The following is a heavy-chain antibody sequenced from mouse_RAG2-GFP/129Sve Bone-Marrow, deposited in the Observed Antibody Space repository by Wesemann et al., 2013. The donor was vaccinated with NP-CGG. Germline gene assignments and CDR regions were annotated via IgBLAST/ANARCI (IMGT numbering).Heavy chain of an antibody. D-gene: IGHD2-1*01. CDR2: ISDGGSYT. CDR3: ARDGNFAY. V-gene: IGHV5-4*02. J-gene: IGHJ3*01. CDR1: GFTFSDYY. Sequence: GGLVKPGGSLKLSCAASGFTFSDYYMYWVRQTPEKRLEWVATISDGGSYTYYPDSVKGRFTISRDNAKNNLYLQMSSLKSEDTAMYYCARDGNFAYWGQGTLVTVSA.